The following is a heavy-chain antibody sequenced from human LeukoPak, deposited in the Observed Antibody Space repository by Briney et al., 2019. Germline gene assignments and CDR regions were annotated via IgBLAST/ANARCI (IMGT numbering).Heavy chain of an antibody. D-gene: IGHD2-15*01. CDR3: AKDHRVGQLLLLP. CDR2: ISGGGGST. J-gene: IGHJ5*02. V-gene: IGHV3-23*01. CDR1: GFSFSSYA. Sequence: GGSLRLSCAASGFSFSSYAMTWVRQAPGMGLEWVSTISGGGGSTYYADSVKGRFTISRDNSKNTLYLQMNNLSAEDTAVYYCAKDHRVGQLLLLPWGQGTLVTVSS.